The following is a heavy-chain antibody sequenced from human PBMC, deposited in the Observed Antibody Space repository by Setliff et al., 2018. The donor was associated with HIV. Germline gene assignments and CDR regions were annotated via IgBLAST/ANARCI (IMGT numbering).Heavy chain of an antibody. CDR1: GGSISSGDYY. D-gene: IGHD6-25*01. CDR3: ARGLDSAKIHY. J-gene: IGHJ4*02. Sequence: PSETLSLTCTVSGGSISSGDYYWSWIRQPPGKGLEWIGNIYDSESTYYTPSLQSRVTISVDTSKNQFSLNLSSVTAADTAVYYCARGLDSAKIHYWGQGTLVTVSS. V-gene: IGHV4-30-4*08. CDR2: IYDSEST.